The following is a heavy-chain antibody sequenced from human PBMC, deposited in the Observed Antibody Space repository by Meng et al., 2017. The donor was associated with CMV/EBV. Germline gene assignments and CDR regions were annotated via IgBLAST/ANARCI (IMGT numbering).Heavy chain of an antibody. CDR1: GYTFTGYY. CDR3: ARDGGSSGSGWFDP. J-gene: IGHJ5*02. CDR2: INPNSGGT. Sequence: ASVKVSCKASGYTFTGYYMHWVRQAPGQGLEWMGWINPNSGGTNYAQKFQGRVTMTRDTSISTAYMELSRLRSDDTAVYYCARDGGSSGSGWFDPWGQGTLVTVSS. D-gene: IGHD3-10*01. V-gene: IGHV1-2*02.